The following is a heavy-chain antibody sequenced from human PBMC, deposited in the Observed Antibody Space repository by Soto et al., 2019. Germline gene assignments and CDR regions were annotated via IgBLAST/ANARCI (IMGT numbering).Heavy chain of an antibody. D-gene: IGHD3-10*01. CDR2: IKKDGTEI. J-gene: IGHJ4*02. CDR3: GRDPYYGAIDY. V-gene: IGHV3-7*01. Sequence: EVQLMESGGGLVQPGGSLRLSCVTSGFSFSSSWMAWVRQAPGKGLEWVADIKKDGTEINYVDSVKGRVTISRDNAMNSLYLQMDSLRVDDTAVYYCGRDPYYGAIDYWGLGTQVIVSS. CDR1: GFSFSSSW.